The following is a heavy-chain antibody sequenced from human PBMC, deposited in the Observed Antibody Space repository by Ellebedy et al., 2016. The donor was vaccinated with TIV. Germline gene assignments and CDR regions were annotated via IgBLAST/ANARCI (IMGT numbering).Heavy chain of an antibody. CDR1: GYTFTGYY. V-gene: IGHV1-2*02. J-gene: IGHJ4*02. CDR2: INPNSGGA. CDR3: ARIGYSGGAADFDS. D-gene: IGHD6-25*01. Sequence: ASVKVSCKASGYTFTGYYMHWVRQAPGQGLEWMGWINPNSGGANYAQKFQGRVTMTRDTSISTVYMELSRLRSDDTAVYYCARIGYSGGAADFDSWGQGTLVTVSS.